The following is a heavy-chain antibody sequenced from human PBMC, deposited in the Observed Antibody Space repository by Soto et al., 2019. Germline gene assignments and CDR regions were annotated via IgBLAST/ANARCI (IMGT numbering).Heavy chain of an antibody. V-gene: IGHV1-69*02. CDR3: ASSYGSGYRAFDY. Sequence: QVQLVQSGAEVKRLGSSVKVSCKASGDTFNFYSINWVRQAPGLGLEWMGRVNPIVSMSNYAQKFQGRVTMTADKSTSTAYMEPSSLRSEDTAIYYCASSYGSGYRAFDYWGQGALVTVSS. CDR2: VNPIVSMS. CDR1: GDTFNFYS. D-gene: IGHD3-10*01. J-gene: IGHJ4*02.